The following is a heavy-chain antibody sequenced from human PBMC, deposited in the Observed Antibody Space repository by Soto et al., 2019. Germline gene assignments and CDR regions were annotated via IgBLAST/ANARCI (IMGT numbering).Heavy chain of an antibody. CDR3: TGGQDNLAVNFDY. CDR1: GFTFSSYG. CDR2: ISYDGSNK. V-gene: IGHV3-30*03. J-gene: IGHJ4*02. D-gene: IGHD1-1*01. Sequence: GGSLRLSCAASGFTFSSYGMHWVRQAPGKGLEWVAVISYDGSNKYYADSVKGRFTISRDNAKNSLYLQMNSLRAEDTAVYYCTGGQDNLAVNFDYWGQGTQVTVSS.